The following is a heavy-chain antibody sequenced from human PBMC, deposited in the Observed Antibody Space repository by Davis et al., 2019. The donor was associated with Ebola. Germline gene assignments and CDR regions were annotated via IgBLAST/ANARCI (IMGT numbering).Heavy chain of an antibody. CDR3: TRVNFFIGGSCYSHDY. Sequence: MPSETLSLTCTVSGGSISSYYWGWIRQPPGKGLEWIGSIYYSGATNYNPSLKSRVTMSVDTSKNQSSLRLSSVTAADTGVYYCTRVNFFIGGSCYSHDYWGQGTPVSVSP. J-gene: IGHJ4*02. CDR2: IYYSGAT. V-gene: IGHV4-39*07. D-gene: IGHD2-15*01. CDR1: GGSISSYY.